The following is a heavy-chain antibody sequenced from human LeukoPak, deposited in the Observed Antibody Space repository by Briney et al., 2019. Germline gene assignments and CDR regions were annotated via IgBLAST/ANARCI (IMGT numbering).Heavy chain of an antibody. CDR3: ARVGATYDAFDI. CDR2: IIPSGGST. V-gene: IGHV1-46*01. J-gene: IGHJ3*02. Sequence: GASVKVSCKASGYTFTSYFMHWVRQAPGRGLEWMGIIIPSGGSTSYAQKFQGRVTMTRDTSTSTVYVELSSLRSEDTAVYYCARVGATYDAFDIWGQGTMVTVSS. D-gene: IGHD1-26*01. CDR1: GYTFTSYF.